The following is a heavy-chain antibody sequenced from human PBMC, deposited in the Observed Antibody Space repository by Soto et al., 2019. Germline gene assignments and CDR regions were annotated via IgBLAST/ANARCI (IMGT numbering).Heavy chain of an antibody. CDR1: SVTLVDYA. V-gene: IGHV3-9*01. CDR3: LKMARRCVEWSLLAS. CDR2: ISWKSGRK. Sequence: LRLCCTASSVTLVDYAMRWIRQAPENVLEWVSSISWKSGRKVYADSLKGRFNVSRDNAKNSLYLQMNSMRPEDTDIYYCLKMARRCVEWSLLASRGLGPLVTVSS. J-gene: IGHJ4*02. D-gene: IGHD3-3*01.